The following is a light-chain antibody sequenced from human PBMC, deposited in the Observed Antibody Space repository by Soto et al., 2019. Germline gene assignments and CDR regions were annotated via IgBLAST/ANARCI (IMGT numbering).Light chain of an antibody. CDR1: QTIRSNY. V-gene: IGKV3-20*01. Sequence: ETVLTQSPGTLSLSPGERATLSCRASQTIRSNYLAWYRQTPGQAPRLLIYGASNRATGIADRFSGSGSGTDFPLIISRLEPEEFALYYCQEYGCSTWTFGQGTKVEIK. J-gene: IGKJ1*01. CDR3: QEYGCSTWT. CDR2: GAS.